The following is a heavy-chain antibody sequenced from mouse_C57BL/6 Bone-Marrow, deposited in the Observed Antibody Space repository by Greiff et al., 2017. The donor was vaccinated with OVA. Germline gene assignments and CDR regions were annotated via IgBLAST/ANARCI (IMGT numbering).Heavy chain of an antibody. Sequence: EVQLKESGGDLVKPGGSLKLSCAASGFTFSSYGMSWVRQTPDKRLEWVATISSGGSYTYYPDSVKGRFTISRDNAKNTLYLQMSSLKSEDTAMYYCARGEWLLPYYYAMDYWGQGTSVTVSS. CDR3: ARGEWLLPYYYAMDY. CDR2: ISSGGSYT. CDR1: GFTFSSYG. D-gene: IGHD2-3*01. V-gene: IGHV5-6*01. J-gene: IGHJ4*01.